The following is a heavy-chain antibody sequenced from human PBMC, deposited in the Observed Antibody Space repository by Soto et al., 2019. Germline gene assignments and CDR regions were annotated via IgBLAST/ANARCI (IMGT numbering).Heavy chain of an antibody. J-gene: IGHJ4*02. V-gene: IGHV4-39*01. CDR3: ARRSPFWSGYIHDY. D-gene: IGHD3-3*01. Sequence: KSSETLSLTCTVSGGSISSSSYYWGWIRQPPGKGLEWIGSIYYSGSTYYNPSLKSRVTISVDTSKNQFSLKLSSVTAADTAVYYCARRSPFWSGYIHDYWGQGTLVTVSS. CDR1: GGSISSSSYY. CDR2: IYYSGST.